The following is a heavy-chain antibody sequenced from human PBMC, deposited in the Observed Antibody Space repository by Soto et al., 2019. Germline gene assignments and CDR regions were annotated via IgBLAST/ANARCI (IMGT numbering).Heavy chain of an antibody. CDR2: INHSGST. J-gene: IGHJ4*02. CDR1: GGSFSGYY. D-gene: IGHD3-16*02. CDR3: ARGQPPRDYIWGSYRYTEIPFDY. Sequence: SETLSLTCAVYGGSFSGYYWSWIRQPPGKGLEWIGEINHSGSTNYNPSLKSRVTISVDTSKNQFSLKLSSVTAADTAVYYCARGQPPRDYIWGSYRYTEIPFDYWGQGTRVTVSS. V-gene: IGHV4-34*01.